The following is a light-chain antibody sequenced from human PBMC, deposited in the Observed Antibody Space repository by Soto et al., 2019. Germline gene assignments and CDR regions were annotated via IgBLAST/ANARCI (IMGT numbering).Light chain of an antibody. V-gene: IGKV1-27*01. Sequence: DIQMTQSPSSLSASVGDRVTITCRASQDISNSLAWYQQKPGKVPKVLISATSILQSGVPARFSGSGSGTDFTLAISSLQPEDVATYYCQNYDSAPLTLGGGTKVEI. J-gene: IGKJ4*01. CDR1: QDISNS. CDR2: ATS. CDR3: QNYDSAPLT.